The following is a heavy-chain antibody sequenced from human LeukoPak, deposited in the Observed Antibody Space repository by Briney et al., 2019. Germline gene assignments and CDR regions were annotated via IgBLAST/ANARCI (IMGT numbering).Heavy chain of an antibody. V-gene: IGHV3-9*01. Sequence: GGSLRLSCAASGFTFDAYAMHWVRQAPGKGLEWVSGISWNGYSIAYADSVKGRFTISRDNSKNTLYLQMNSLRAEDTAVYYCAKDRTMFSGDDAFDIWGQGTMVTVSS. CDR1: GFTFDAYA. D-gene: IGHD3-10*02. J-gene: IGHJ3*02. CDR3: AKDRTMFSGDDAFDI. CDR2: ISWNGYSI.